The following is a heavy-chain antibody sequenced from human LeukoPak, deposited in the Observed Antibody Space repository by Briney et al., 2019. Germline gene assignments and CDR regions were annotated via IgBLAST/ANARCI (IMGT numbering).Heavy chain of an antibody. CDR3: ARVEELGSSGWYWYYYYGMDV. CDR2: ISAYNGNT. Sequence: ASVKVSCKASGYTFTSYGISWVRQAPGQGLEWMRWISAYNGNTNYAQKLQGRVTMTTDTSTSTAYMELRSLRSDDTAVYYCARVEELGSSGWYWYYYYGMDVWGQGTTVTVSS. CDR1: GYTFTSYG. J-gene: IGHJ6*02. V-gene: IGHV1-18*01. D-gene: IGHD6-19*01.